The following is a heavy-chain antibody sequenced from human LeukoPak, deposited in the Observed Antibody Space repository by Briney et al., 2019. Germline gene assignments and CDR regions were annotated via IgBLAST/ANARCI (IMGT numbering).Heavy chain of an antibody. V-gene: IGHV3-30*18. J-gene: IGHJ4*02. CDR2: ISYERSNK. CDR1: GFTFSSYG. CDR3: AKGSLFDY. D-gene: IGHD3-16*02. Sequence: GGSLRLSCAASGFTFSSYGMHWVRQAPGKGLEWVAVISYERSNKYFADSVKGRFTISRDSSKNTLYLQMNSLRAEDTAVYYCAKGSLFDYWGQGTLVTVSS.